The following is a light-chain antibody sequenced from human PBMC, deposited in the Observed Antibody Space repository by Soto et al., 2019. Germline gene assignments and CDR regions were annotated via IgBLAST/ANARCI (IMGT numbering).Light chain of an antibody. CDR2: EVN. CDR3: ASYKSSTTAV. J-gene: IGLJ3*02. Sequence: QSVLTQPASASGSPGQSITISCTGTSSDVGRYNYVSWYQQHPGKAPKLMIFEVNNRPSGVSNRFSGSKSGNTAYLTISGLQIEDEADYYFASYKSSTTAVFGGGTKLTVL. V-gene: IGLV2-14*01. CDR1: SSDVGRYNY.